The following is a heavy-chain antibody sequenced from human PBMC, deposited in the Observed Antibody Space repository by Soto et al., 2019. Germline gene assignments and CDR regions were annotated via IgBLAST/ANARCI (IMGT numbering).Heavy chain of an antibody. J-gene: IGHJ5*02. Sequence: SETLSLTCGVSGGTIRSPDWWTWVRQPPGKGLEWIGEIFQSGSTNYTPSLESRVTISVDKSKNQFSLTLTSVTAADTAVYFCARGRGRYSSGWSWFDPWGPGILVTVSS. D-gene: IGHD6-19*01. CDR1: GGTIRSPDW. V-gene: IGHV4-4*02. CDR2: IFQSGST. CDR3: ARGRGRYSSGWSWFDP.